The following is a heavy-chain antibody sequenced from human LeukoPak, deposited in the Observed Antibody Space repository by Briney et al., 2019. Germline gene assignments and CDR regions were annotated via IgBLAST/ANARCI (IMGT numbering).Heavy chain of an antibody. CDR1: GYTFTNYY. D-gene: IGHD2-15*01. J-gene: IGHJ3*02. CDR2: INPSGGTT. CDR3: ARLSCSTGSCYASVDAFDI. Sequence: ASVKDSCQSSGYTFTNYYIYWVRQAPGQGLEWMGVINPSGGTTSYAQRVQGRFTMTRDTSTSAVYMELSSLRSEDTAVYYCARLSCSTGSCYASVDAFDIWGQGTMVTVSS. V-gene: IGHV1-46*04.